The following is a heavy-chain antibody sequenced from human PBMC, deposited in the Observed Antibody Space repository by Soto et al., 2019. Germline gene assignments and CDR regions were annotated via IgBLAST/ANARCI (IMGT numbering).Heavy chain of an antibody. D-gene: IGHD3-3*02. CDR1: GFPFSNYA. CDR3: AKVTVPFLEWVARYYFGY. Sequence: EVQLLESGGGLVQPGGSLRLSCVGSGFPFSNYAMTWVRQAPGKGLEWVSVISGSGNNTYQADAVKGRFTISRDNSKNTLYLQMSSLRAEDSAVYFCAKVTVPFLEWVARYYFGYWGQGTLVTVSS. J-gene: IGHJ4*02. V-gene: IGHV3-23*01. CDR2: ISGSGNNT.